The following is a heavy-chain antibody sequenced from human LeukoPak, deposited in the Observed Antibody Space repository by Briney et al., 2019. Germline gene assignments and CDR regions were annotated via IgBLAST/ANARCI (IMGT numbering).Heavy chain of an antibody. D-gene: IGHD2-21*02. CDR3: ARGAYCSSDCFFRSPGMDV. Sequence: SLIPSFDTSGFTFNTKEMKWLRQPQGKKKKWGSYISNDVSTIYYADSVKGRFTISRDSAKNSLYLQMSSLRAEDTAVYYCARGAYCSSDCFFRSPGMDVWGQGSTVTVSS. V-gene: IGHV3-48*03. CDR1: GFTFNTKE. CDR2: ISNDVSTI. J-gene: IGHJ6*02.